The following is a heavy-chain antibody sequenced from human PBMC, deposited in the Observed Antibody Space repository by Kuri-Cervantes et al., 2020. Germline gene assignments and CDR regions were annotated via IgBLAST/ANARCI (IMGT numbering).Heavy chain of an antibody. Sequence: SLKLSCAASGFTFSSYGMHWVRQAPGKGLEWVAVIWYDGSNTYYADSVKGRFTISRDNSKNTLYLQMNSLRAEDTAVYYCARDPLGGDYLDYWGQGTLVTVSS. V-gene: IGHV3-33*08. D-gene: IGHD3-16*01. CDR1: GFTFSSYG. J-gene: IGHJ4*02. CDR2: IWYDGSNT. CDR3: ARDPLGGDYLDY.